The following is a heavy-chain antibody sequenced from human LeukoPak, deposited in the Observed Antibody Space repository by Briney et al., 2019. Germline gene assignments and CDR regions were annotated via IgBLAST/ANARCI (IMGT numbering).Heavy chain of an antibody. CDR3: ARTHYDFWSGYTYYFDY. CDR2: INHSGST. D-gene: IGHD3-3*01. CDR1: GGSFSGYY. J-gene: IGHJ4*02. Sequence: SETLSLTCAVYGGSFSGYYWSWIRQPPGKGLEWIGEINHSGSTNYNPSLKSRVTISVDTSKNQFSLKLSSVTAADTAVYYCARTHYDFWSGYTYYFDYWGQGTLVTVSS. V-gene: IGHV4-34*01.